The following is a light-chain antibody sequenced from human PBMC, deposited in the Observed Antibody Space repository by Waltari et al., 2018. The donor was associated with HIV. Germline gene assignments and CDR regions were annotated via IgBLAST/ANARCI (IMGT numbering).Light chain of an antibody. J-gene: IGLJ2*01. CDR2: GVR. CDR3: NSYTSSDTVV. V-gene: IGLV2-14*01. Sequence: QSALTQPASVSGSPGQSITIFCTGTNRAVGVYNLVSWYQHFPGKAPRLIIFGVRRRPSGVSSRFSGSKSGNTASLTISGLQAEDEAQYFCNSYTSSDTVVFGGGTKLTVL. CDR1: NRAVGVYNL.